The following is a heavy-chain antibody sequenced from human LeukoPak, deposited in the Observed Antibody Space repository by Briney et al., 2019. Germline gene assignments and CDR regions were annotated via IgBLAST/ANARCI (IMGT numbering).Heavy chain of an antibody. CDR2: IYYSGST. CDR3: ARPGWERKGLFDY. V-gene: IGHV4-39*01. CDR1: GGSISSYY. D-gene: IGHD1-26*01. Sequence: SETLSLTCTVSGGSISSYYWGWIRQPPGKGLEWIGSIYYSGSTYYNPSLKSRVTISVDTSKNQFSLKLSSVTAADTAVYYCARPGWERKGLFDYWGQGTLVTVSS. J-gene: IGHJ4*02.